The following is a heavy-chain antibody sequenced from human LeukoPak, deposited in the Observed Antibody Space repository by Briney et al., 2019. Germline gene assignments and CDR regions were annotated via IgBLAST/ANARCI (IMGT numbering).Heavy chain of an antibody. D-gene: IGHD3-16*01. CDR3: STLKQGD. CDR2: ISGSGGTT. Sequence: GGSLRLSCAASGFTVSSNYMSWVRQAPGKGLEWVSSISGSGGTTYYADSVKGRFTISRDNSKNTLHLQMNSLKPEDTAVYYCSTLKQGDWGQGTLVTVSS. CDR1: GFTVSSNY. V-gene: IGHV3-23*01. J-gene: IGHJ4*02.